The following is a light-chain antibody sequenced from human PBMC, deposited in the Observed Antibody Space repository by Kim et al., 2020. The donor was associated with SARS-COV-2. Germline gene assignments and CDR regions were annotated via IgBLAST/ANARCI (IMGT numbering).Light chain of an antibody. CDR2: TTS. J-gene: IGKJ2*01. V-gene: IGKV1-39*01. CDR3: QQTFSIPYT. Sequence: ASVGDRVTITVRASQSIRSYLNWYQQRPGKAPKALIYTTSTLHSGVPTRFSGSGSGTDFTFTINSLQPEDCGTYYCQQTFSIPYTFGQGTKLEI. CDR1: QSIRSY.